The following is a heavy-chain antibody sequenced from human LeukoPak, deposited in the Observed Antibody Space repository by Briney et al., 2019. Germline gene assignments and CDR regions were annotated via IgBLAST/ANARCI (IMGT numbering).Heavy chain of an antibody. D-gene: IGHD5-24*01. Sequence: GGSLRLSCAASGFTFSSNWMHWVRQAPGKGLVWVSRINSDGSTTSYADSVRGRFTISRDNAKNTVYLQMNSLRAEDTAVYYCAKGVEMDYWGPGTLVTVSS. CDR3: AKGVEMDY. V-gene: IGHV3-74*01. J-gene: IGHJ4*02. CDR2: INSDGSTT. CDR1: GFTFSSNW.